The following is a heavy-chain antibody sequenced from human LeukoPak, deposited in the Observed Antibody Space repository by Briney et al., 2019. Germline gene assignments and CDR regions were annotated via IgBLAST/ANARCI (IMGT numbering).Heavy chain of an antibody. J-gene: IGHJ4*02. CDR3: ARVIDFWSGYSVDY. CDR1: GGTYISYA. V-gene: IGHV1-69*05. D-gene: IGHD3-3*01. CDR2: IIPIFGTA. Sequence: SVKVSCKASGGTYISYAISWVRQAPGHGLEWMGGIIPIFGTANYAQKFQGRVTITTDAYTSTAYMELSSLRSEDTAVYYCARVIDFWSGYSVDYWGQGTLVTVSS.